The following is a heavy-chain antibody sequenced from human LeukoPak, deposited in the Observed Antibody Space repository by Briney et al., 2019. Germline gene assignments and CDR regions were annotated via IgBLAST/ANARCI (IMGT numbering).Heavy chain of an antibody. CDR1: GFTFSSYS. CDR2: ISSSSSYI. J-gene: IGHJ4*02. D-gene: IGHD5-24*01. Sequence: GGSLRLSCAASGFTFSSYSMNSVRQAPGKGLEWVSSISSSSSYIYYADSVKGRFTISRDNSKNTLYLQMNSLRAEDTAVYYCARESGDGYNPFDYWGQGTLVTVSS. CDR3: ARESGDGYNPFDY. V-gene: IGHV3-21*01.